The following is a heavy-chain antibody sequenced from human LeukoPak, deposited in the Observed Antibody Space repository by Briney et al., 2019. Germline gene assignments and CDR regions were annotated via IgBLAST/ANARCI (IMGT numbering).Heavy chain of an antibody. J-gene: IGHJ4*02. CDR2: IYWNDDK. CDR3: AHRHSALIPGVFDY. CDR1: GFSLSTSGVG. D-gene: IGHD2-8*01. V-gene: IGHV2-5*01. Sequence: SGPTLVKPTQTVTLTCTFSGFSLSTSGVGVGWIRQPPGKALEWLALIYWNDDKRYSPSLKNRLTITKDTSKNQVFLTMTNLDPVDTATYYCAHRHSALIPGVFDYWGQGTLVTVSS.